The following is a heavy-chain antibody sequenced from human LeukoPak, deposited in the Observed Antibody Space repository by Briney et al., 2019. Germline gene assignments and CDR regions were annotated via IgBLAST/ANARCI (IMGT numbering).Heavy chain of an antibody. CDR1: AFAFHNYA. V-gene: IGHV3-9*01. Sequence: PGGSLRLSCVGSAFAFHNYAMHWVRRPPGKGLEWVSAINWNSDTKAYADSVKGRFTISRDRARNSLYLQMDSLRPEDTALYYCAKDTGGNGAYFYAMDVWGQGTSVTVSS. D-gene: IGHD4-23*01. J-gene: IGHJ6*02. CDR2: INWNSDTK. CDR3: AKDTGGNGAYFYAMDV.